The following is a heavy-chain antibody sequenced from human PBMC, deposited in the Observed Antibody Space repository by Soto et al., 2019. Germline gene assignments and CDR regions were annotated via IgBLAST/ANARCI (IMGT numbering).Heavy chain of an antibody. V-gene: IGHV4-30-4*01. Sequence: PSETLSLTCTVSGGSISSGDYYWSWIRQPPGKGLEWIGYIYYSGSTYYNPSLKSRVTISVDTSKNQFSLKLSSVTAADTAVYYCARSQGDYVKAYYYYGMDVWGQGTTVTVSS. CDR1: GGSISSGDYY. J-gene: IGHJ6*02. D-gene: IGHD4-17*01. CDR2: IYYSGST. CDR3: ARSQGDYVKAYYYYGMDV.